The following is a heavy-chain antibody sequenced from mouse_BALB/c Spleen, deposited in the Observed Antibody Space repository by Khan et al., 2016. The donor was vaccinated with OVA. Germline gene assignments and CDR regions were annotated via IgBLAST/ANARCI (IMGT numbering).Heavy chain of an antibody. J-gene: IGHJ3*01. Sequence: EVQLQESGPGLVKPSQSLSLTCTVTGYSITSDYAWNWIRQFPGNKLEWMGYISYSGSTSYNPSLKSRISITRDTSKNQFFLQLNSVTTEDTATFYWVRGENGYYLAWFAYWGQGTLVTVSA. D-gene: IGHD2-3*01. CDR2: ISYSGST. CDR3: VRGENGYYLAWFAY. CDR1: GYSITSDYA. V-gene: IGHV3-2*02.